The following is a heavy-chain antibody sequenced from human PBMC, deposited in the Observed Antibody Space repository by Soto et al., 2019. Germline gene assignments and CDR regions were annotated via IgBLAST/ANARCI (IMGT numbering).Heavy chain of an antibody. V-gene: IGHV3-73*02. CDR3: TENAYDTFVAY. CDR2: IRSKTNSYAT. Sequence: EVQLVESGGHLVQPGGSLKLSCAASGFTFSASTMHWVRQASGKGLEWVGRIRSKTNSYATAYAVSLKGRFTIRRDDSTDTAYLHMDSMKTEDTAVYYCTENAYDTFVAYWGQGNLVTVSS. CDR1: GFTFSAST. J-gene: IGHJ4*02. D-gene: IGHD3-16*01.